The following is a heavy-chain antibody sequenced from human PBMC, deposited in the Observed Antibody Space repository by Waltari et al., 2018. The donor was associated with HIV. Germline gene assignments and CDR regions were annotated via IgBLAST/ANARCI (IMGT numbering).Heavy chain of an antibody. CDR3: ARVPYDSSGLDAFDI. CDR1: GGSISSYY. CDR2: IYYSGST. Sequence: QVQLQESGPGLVKPSETLSLTCTVSGGSISSYYGSWIRQPPGKGLEWIGYIYYSGSTNYNPSLKSRVTISVDTSKNQFSLKLSSVTAADTAVYYCARVPYDSSGLDAFDIWGQGTMVTVSS. J-gene: IGHJ3*02. D-gene: IGHD3-22*01. V-gene: IGHV4-59*01.